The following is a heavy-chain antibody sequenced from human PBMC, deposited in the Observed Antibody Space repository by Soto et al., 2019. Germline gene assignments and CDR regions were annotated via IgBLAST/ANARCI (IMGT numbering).Heavy chain of an antibody. CDR3: ARALWFGELSLGY. D-gene: IGHD3-10*01. CDR1: GGSISSGDYY. J-gene: IGHJ4*02. CDR2: IYYSGST. V-gene: IGHV4-30-4*01. Sequence: SETLSLTCTVSGGSISSGDYYWSWIRQPPGKGLEWIGYIYYSGSTYYNPSLKSRVTISVDTSKNQFSLKLSSVTAADTAVYYCARALWFGELSLGYWGQGTLVTVSS.